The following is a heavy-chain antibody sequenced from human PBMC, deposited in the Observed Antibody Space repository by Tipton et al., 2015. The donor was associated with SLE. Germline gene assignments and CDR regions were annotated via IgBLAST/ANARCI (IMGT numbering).Heavy chain of an antibody. CDR1: GGSVSSSSYY. V-gene: IGHV4-39*07. J-gene: IGHJ3*02. CDR2: IYYSGST. CDR3: ARSQGAFDI. Sequence: LRLSCTVSGGSVSSSSYYWGWIRQPPGKGLEWIGSIYYSGSTYYNPSLKSRVTISVDTSKNQFSLKLSSVTAADTAVYYCARSQGAFDIWGQGAMVTVSS.